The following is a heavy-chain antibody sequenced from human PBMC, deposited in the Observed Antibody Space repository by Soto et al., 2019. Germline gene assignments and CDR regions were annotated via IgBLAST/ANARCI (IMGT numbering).Heavy chain of an antibody. CDR2: IYSGGST. Sequence: EVQLVETGGGLIQPGGSLRLSCAASGFTVSSNYMSWVRQAPGKGLEWVSVIYSGGSTYYADSVKGRFTISRDNSKNTLYLQMNSLRAEDTAVYYCARSRSSWYEEDYWGQGTLVTVSS. D-gene: IGHD6-13*01. V-gene: IGHV3-53*02. J-gene: IGHJ4*02. CDR1: GFTVSSNY. CDR3: ARSRSSWYEEDY.